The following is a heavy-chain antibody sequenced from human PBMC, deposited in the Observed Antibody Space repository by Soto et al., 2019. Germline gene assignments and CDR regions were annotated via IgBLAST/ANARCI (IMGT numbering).Heavy chain of an antibody. CDR2: INSDGSST. CDR3: ARGAGPLYYYYYYGMDV. CDR1: GFTFSSYW. J-gene: IGHJ6*02. V-gene: IGHV3-74*01. D-gene: IGHD6-19*01. Sequence: GGSLRLSCAASGFTFSSYWMHWVRQAPGKGLVWVSRINSDGSSTSYADSVKGRFTISRDNAKNTLYLQMNSLRAEDTAVYYCARGAGPLYYYYYYGMDVWGQGTTVTVSS.